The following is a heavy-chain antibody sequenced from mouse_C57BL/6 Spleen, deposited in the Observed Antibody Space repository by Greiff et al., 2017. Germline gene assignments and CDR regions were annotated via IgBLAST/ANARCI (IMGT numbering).Heavy chain of an antibody. Sequence: DVMLVESGGGLVQPGGSMKLSCVASGFTFSNYWMNWVRQSPEKGLEWVAQIRLKSDNYATHYAESVKGRFTISRDDSKSSVYLQMNNLRAEDTGIYYCTLYYYGSSYAMDYWGQGTSVTVSS. CDR1: GFTFSNYW. D-gene: IGHD1-1*01. V-gene: IGHV6-3*01. CDR3: TLYYYGSSYAMDY. J-gene: IGHJ4*01. CDR2: IRLKSDNYAT.